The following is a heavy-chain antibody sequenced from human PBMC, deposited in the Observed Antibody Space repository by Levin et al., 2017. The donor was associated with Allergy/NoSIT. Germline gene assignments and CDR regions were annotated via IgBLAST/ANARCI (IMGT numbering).Heavy chain of an antibody. CDR2: ISSSGSTI. J-gene: IGHJ6*02. V-gene: IGHV3-48*03. D-gene: IGHD1-7*01. Sequence: GESLKISCAASGFTFSSYEMNWVRQAPGKGLEWVSYISSSGSTIYYADSVKGRFTISRDNAKNSLYLQMNSLRAEDTAVYYCARDGVVTGTNPNYGMDVWGQGTTVTVSS. CDR1: GFTFSSYE. CDR3: ARDGVVTGTNPNYGMDV.